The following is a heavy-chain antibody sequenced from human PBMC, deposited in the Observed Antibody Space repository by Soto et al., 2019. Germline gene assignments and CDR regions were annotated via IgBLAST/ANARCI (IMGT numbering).Heavy chain of an antibody. CDR1: GFTFSSQA. CDR3: AGDGGDNLDF. J-gene: IGHJ4*02. CDR2: ISGSGGST. V-gene: IGHV3-23*01. D-gene: IGHD3-16*01. Sequence: GGSLRLSCAASGFTFSSQAMSWVRQAPGKGLEWVSAISGSGGSTYYADSVKGRFTISRDNSKNKLYLQMNSLRAEDTAVYYCAGDGGDNLDFWGQGTLVTGSS.